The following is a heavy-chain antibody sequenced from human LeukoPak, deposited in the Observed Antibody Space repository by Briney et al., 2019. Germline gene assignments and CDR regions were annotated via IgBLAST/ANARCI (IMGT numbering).Heavy chain of an antibody. CDR3: ARAAIVVVPAAMALDAFDI. V-gene: IGHV4-4*07. CDR2: IYTSGST. J-gene: IGHJ3*02. D-gene: IGHD2-2*01. CDR1: GGSISSYY. Sequence: SETLSLNCTVSGGSISSYYWSWIRQPAGQGLEWIGRIYTSGSTNYNPSLKRRVTMSVDTSKNQFSLNLSSVTAADTAVYYCARAAIVVVPAAMALDAFDIWGQGTMVTVSP.